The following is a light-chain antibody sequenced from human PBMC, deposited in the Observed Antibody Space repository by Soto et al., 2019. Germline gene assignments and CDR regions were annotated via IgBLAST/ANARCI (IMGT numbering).Light chain of an antibody. Sequence: IPMTQAPTSLAASVGDKVTIPCPASHDNTYLLNWYQQKPGKAPKLLIYDASNLESGVPSRFSGSGSGTDFSFTISSLQPEDIATYYCQQYDNLPTVTFGGGTKVEI. CDR1: HDNTYL. CDR2: DAS. J-gene: IGKJ4*01. V-gene: IGKV1-33*01. CDR3: QQYDNLPTVT.